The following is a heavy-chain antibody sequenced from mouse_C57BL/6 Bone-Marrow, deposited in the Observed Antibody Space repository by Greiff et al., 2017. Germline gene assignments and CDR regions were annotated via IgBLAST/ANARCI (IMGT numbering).Heavy chain of an antibody. J-gene: IGHJ1*03. D-gene: IGHD1-1*01. CDR3: ARGPKIYYYGSSWYFDV. CDR1: GYTFTSYT. CDR2: INPSSGYT. V-gene: IGHV1-4*01. Sequence: QVQLKQSGAELARPGASVKMSCKASGYTFTSYTMHWVKQRPGQGLEWIGYINPSSGYTKYNQKFKDKATLTADKSSSTAYMQLSSLTSEDSAVYYCARGPKIYYYGSSWYFDVWGTGTTVTVSS.